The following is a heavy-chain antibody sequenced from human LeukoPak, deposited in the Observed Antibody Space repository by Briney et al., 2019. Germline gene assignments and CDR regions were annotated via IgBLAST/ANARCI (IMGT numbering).Heavy chain of an antibody. CDR2: ISGSGGST. D-gene: IGHD3-10*01. V-gene: IGHV3-23*01. J-gene: IGHJ4*02. CDR1: GFTFSSYA. Sequence: PGGSLRLSCAASGFTFSSYAMSWVRQAPGKGLEWVSAISGSGGSTYYADYVKGRFTISRDNSKNTLYLQMNSLRAEDTAVYYCAKAMYYYGSGSLDYWGQGTLVTVSS. CDR3: AKAMYYYGSGSLDY.